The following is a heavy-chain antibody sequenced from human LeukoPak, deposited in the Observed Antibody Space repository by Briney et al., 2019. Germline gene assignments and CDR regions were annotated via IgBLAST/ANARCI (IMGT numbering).Heavy chain of an antibody. CDR1: GFTFSSYN. Sequence: GGSLRLSCAASGFTFSSYNMNWVRQAPGKGLEWVSSISSSSSYIYYADSVKGRFTISRDNAKNSLYLQMNSLRAEDTAVYYCARDLGDVYFQHWGQGTLVSVSS. J-gene: IGHJ1*01. V-gene: IGHV3-21*01. D-gene: IGHD3-16*01. CDR2: ISSSSSYI. CDR3: ARDLGDVYFQH.